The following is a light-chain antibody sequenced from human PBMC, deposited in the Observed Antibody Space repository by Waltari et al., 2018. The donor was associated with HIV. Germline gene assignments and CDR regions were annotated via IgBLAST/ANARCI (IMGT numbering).Light chain of an antibody. V-gene: IGLV2-14*03. J-gene: IGLJ1*01. CDR2: AVT. Sequence: QSALPQPAYVSASPGQSITIFCTGTNNDIGGYYYVSWYQVLPHKAPRLIIFAVTRRSSGVSFRFSGSKSCDTASLMIFDLQCEDEGEYFCLSYVTGGTHVFGSGTRVIV. CDR3: LSYVTGGTHV. CDR1: NNDIGGYYY.